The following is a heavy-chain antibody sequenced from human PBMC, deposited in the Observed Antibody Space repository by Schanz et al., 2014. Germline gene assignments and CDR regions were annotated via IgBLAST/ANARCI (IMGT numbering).Heavy chain of an antibody. V-gene: IGHV1-46*02. CDR3: ARDLTVDTGYVVHYYYYGMDV. D-gene: IGHD5-12*01. CDR2: INLSGGST. J-gene: IGHJ6*02. CDR1: GGTFNSYT. Sequence: QVQLVQSGAEVKKPGSSMKVSCKASGGTFNSYTINWVRQAPGQGLEWMGIINLSGGSTNNAQKFQGRLTMTRDTSTSTVYMELSSLRSEDTAVYYCARDLTVDTGYVVHYYYYGMDVWGQGTLVTVSS.